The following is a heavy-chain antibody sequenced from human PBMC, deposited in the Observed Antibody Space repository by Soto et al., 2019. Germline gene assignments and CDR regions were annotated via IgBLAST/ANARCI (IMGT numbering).Heavy chain of an antibody. V-gene: IGHV3-30*04. D-gene: IGHD2-8*01. J-gene: IGHJ4*02. CDR3: ATGASFGNNAFDY. Sequence: HPGGSLRLSCAASGFTFSSKAMHWVRQAPGKGLEWVAVISDDGSKKYYVDSVKGRFSISRDDSKNTLFLQMSSLRVEDSAFYYCATGASFGNNAFDYWGQGTLVTVSS. CDR2: ISDDGSKK. CDR1: GFTFSSKA.